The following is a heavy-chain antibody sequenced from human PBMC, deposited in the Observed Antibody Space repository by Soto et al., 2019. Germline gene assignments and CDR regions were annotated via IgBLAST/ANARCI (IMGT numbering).Heavy chain of an antibody. V-gene: IGHV4-34*01. CDR3: ARMVGHCSSTSCPRGIAIDY. D-gene: IGHD2-2*01. CDR2: INHSGST. CDR1: GGSFSGYY. J-gene: IGHJ4*02. Sequence: SETLSLTCAVYGGSFSGYYWNWIRQPPGKGLEWIGQINHSGSTNYNPSLKSRVSISVDTPKNQFFLKLSSVTAADTAVYYCARMVGHCSSTSCPRGIAIDYWGQGDLVTVSS.